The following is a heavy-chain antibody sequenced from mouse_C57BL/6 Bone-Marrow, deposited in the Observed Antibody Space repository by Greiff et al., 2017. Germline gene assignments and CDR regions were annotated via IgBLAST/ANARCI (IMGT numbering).Heavy chain of an antibody. CDR3: ANEWLLRACIAY. V-gene: IGHV3-6*01. Sequence: ESGPGLVKPSQSLSLTCSVTGYSITSGYYWNWIRQIPGNKLEWMGYISYDGSNNYNPSLKNRIAITRDTSKNQFFLKLNSVTTEDTATYYCANEWLLRACIAYWGQGTLVTVSA. CDR2: ISYDGSN. J-gene: IGHJ3*01. D-gene: IGHD2-3*01. CDR1: GYSITSGYY.